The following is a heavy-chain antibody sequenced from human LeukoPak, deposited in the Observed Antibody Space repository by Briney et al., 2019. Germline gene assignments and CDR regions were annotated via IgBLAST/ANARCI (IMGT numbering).Heavy chain of an antibody. J-gene: IGHJ5*02. V-gene: IGHV3-23*01. CDR2: ISGSGGST. CDR1: GFTFSSYA. D-gene: IGHD1-26*01. CDR3: ARWELQGNWFDP. Sequence: TGGSLRLSCAASGFTFSSYAMSWVRQAPGKGPEWVSAISGSGGSTYYADSVKGRFTISRDNSKNTLYLQMNSLRAEDTAVYYCARWELQGNWFDPWGQGTLVTVSS.